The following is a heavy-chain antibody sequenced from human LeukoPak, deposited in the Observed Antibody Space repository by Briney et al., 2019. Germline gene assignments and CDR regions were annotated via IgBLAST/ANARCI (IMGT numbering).Heavy chain of an antibody. J-gene: IGHJ3*02. Sequence: GGSLRLSCAASGFTFDDYAMHWVRQAPGKGLEWVSFISWDGGSTYYADSVKGRFTISRDNSKNSLYLQMNSLRAEDTALYYCAKDRAGGGFGAFDIWGQGTMVTVSS. V-gene: IGHV3-43D*03. CDR2: ISWDGGST. CDR1: GFTFDDYA. CDR3: AKDRAGGGFGAFDI. D-gene: IGHD2-8*02.